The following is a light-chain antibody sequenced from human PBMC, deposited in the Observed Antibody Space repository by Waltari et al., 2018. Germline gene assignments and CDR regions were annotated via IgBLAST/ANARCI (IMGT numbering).Light chain of an antibody. Sequence: QSALTQPASVSGSPGQSISISCTGTSSDVGGYDYVSWYQQYPGKAPKLMIFDVSNRPSCFSDLFPGSKAGNTASLTISGLQAEDEAYYYCSSYSTSSTLVVFGGGTKVTVL. V-gene: IGLV2-14*03. J-gene: IGLJ2*01. CDR1: SSDVGGYDY. CDR2: DVS. CDR3: SSYSTSSTLVV.